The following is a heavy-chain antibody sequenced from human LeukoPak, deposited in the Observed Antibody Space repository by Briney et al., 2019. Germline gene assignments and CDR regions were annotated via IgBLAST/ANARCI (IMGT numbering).Heavy chain of an antibody. J-gene: IGHJ4*02. CDR3: ARRVYDSSGYYYYSGIDY. V-gene: IGHV4-38-2*02. CDR2: IYYSGST. Sequence: SETLSLTCTVSGYSISSGYYWGWIRQPPGKGLEWIGSIYYSGSTYYNPSLKSRVTISVDTSKNQFSLKLSSVTAADTAVYYCARRVYDSSGYYYYSGIDYWGQGTLVTVSS. CDR1: GYSISSGYY. D-gene: IGHD3-22*01.